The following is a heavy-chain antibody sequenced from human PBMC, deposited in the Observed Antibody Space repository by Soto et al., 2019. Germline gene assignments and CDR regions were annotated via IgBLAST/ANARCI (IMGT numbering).Heavy chain of an antibody. D-gene: IGHD6-19*01. CDR3: AKDPLSGGIAVAGAFDI. CDR2: ISGSGGST. V-gene: IGHV3-23*01. J-gene: IGHJ3*02. CDR1: GFTFSSYA. Sequence: EVQLLESGGGLVQPGGSLRLSCAASGFTFSSYAMSWVRQAPGKGLEWVSAISGSGGSTYYADSVKGRFTISRDNSKNTLYLQMNSLRAEDTAVYYCAKDPLSGGIAVAGAFDIWGQGTMVTVSS.